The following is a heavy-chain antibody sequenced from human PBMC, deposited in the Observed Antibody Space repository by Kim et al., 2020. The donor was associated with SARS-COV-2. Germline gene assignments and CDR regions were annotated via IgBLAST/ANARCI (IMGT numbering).Heavy chain of an antibody. Sequence: SVKVSCKASGYTFTSYAMNWVRQAPGQGFEWMGWINTNTGNPTYAQGFTGRFVFSLDTSVSTAYMQISSLKAEDTAVYYCAIEPGEQWLATGLGSVDYWGQGTLVTVSS. CDR2: INTNTGNP. CDR1: GYTFTSYA. CDR3: AIEPGEQWLATGLGSVDY. V-gene: IGHV7-4-1*02. J-gene: IGHJ4*02. D-gene: IGHD6-19*01.